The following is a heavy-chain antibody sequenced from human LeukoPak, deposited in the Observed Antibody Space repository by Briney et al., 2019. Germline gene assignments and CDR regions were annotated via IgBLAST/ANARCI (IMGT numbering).Heavy chain of an antibody. CDR1: GFTFSRYW. CDR2: ISGDGSTT. V-gene: IGHV3-74*01. D-gene: IGHD3-22*01. CDR3: ATGNYYDSRGYYTFGH. Sequence: GGSLRLSCAASGFTFSRYWMHWVRQAPGKGLVWVSRISGDGSTTSYADSVKGGFTISRDNAKNTLYLQMNSLRAEDTAVYYCATGNYYDSRGYYTFGHWGQGTLVTVSS. J-gene: IGHJ1*01.